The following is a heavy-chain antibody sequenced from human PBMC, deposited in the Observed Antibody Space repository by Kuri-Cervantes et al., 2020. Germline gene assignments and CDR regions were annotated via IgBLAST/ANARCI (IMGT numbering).Heavy chain of an antibody. V-gene: IGHV3-11*04. D-gene: IGHD2-15*01. CDR1: GFTFSDYC. Sequence: GGSLRLSCIDSGFTFSDYCMRWLRQAQGMGLEWVANMNLTGCIILYTDSVKGRFTISRDNSKNTLYLQMNSLRAEDTAMYYCARRYCSESCTYYYYMDVWGKGTTVTVSS. CDR3: ARRYCSESCTYYYYMDV. CDR2: MNLTGCII. J-gene: IGHJ6*03.